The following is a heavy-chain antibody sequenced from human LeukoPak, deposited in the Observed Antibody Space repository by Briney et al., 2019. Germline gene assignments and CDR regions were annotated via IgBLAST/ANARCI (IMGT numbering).Heavy chain of an antibody. D-gene: IGHD3-10*01. J-gene: IGHJ3*02. CDR2: IYTSGST. CDR1: GGSISSYY. CDR3: ARGGRRFGEFLDAFDI. Sequence: SETLSLTCTVSGGSISSYYWSWIRQPAGKGLEWIGRIYTSGSTNYNPSLKSRVTVSVDTSKNQFSLKLSSVTAADTAVYYCARGGRRFGEFLDAFDIWGQGTMVTVSS. V-gene: IGHV4-4*07.